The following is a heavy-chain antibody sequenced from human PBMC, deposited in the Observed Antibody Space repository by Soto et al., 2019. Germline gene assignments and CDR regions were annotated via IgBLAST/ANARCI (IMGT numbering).Heavy chain of an antibody. CDR2: IYYSGRT. CDR3: ATPGIEAAGTYY. CDR1: GGSISTSSY. Sequence: QLQLQESGPGLVKPSETLSLTCTVSGGSISTSSYWGWIRQPPGKGLEWIGSIYYSGRTFYTPSRTSRASMSVDTSKNQFSLKRSSVTAADTAVYYCATPGIEAAGTYYWGQGTLVTVSS. J-gene: IGHJ4*02. V-gene: IGHV4-39*01. D-gene: IGHD6-13*01.